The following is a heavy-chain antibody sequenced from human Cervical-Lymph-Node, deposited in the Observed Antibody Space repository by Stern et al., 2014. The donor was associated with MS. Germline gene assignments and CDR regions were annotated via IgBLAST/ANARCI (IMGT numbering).Heavy chain of an antibody. Sequence: VQLVQSGAEVKKPGESLKISCKGSGYNFATYWIAWVRQKPGKGLEWMGIVYPGGSSAEYSPSFQGQVTISPDKSISTAYLQWNSLKASDTAIFYCARGSAGAGAFFDYWGQGTLVTVSS. CDR3: ARGSAGAGAFFDY. D-gene: IGHD2-8*02. V-gene: IGHV5-51*01. J-gene: IGHJ4*02. CDR2: VYPGGSSA. CDR1: GYNFATYW.